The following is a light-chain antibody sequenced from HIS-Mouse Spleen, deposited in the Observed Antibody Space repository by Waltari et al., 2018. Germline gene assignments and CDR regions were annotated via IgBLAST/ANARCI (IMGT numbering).Light chain of an antibody. CDR3: QQLNSYPLV. V-gene: IGKV1-9*01. CDR2: AGS. CDR1: QGISSY. J-gene: IGKJ3*01. Sequence: DIQLTQSPSFLSASVGDRVTTTCRTSQGISSYLAWYQHKPGKAPKLLIYAGSTLQSGVPSRFSGSGSGTEFTLTISRLQPEDFATYYCQQLNSYPLVFGPGTKVDIK.